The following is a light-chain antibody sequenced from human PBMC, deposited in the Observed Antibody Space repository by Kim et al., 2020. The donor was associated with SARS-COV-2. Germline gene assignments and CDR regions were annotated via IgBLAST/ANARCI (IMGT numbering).Light chain of an antibody. J-gene: IGKJ1*01. CDR2: GAS. CDR1: QGISNY. Sequence: ASVGDRVTITCRASQGISNYLAWYQQKPGKVPKLLIYGASTLQSGVPSRFSGSGSGTDFTLTISRLQPEDVATYYCQRYHSARWTFGQGTKVDIK. CDR3: QRYHSARWT. V-gene: IGKV1-27*01.